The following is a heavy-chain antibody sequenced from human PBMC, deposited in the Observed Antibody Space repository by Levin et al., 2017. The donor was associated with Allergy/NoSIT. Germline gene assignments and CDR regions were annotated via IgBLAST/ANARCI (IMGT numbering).Heavy chain of an antibody. J-gene: IGHJ4*02. CDR2: IYPGDSDA. CDR1: GYSFTSYW. V-gene: IGHV5-51*01. Sequence: GESLKISCKGSGYSFTSYWIGWVRQMPGKGLEWMGIIYPGDSDARYSPSFQGQVTISADKSISTAYLQWSSLKASDTAMYYCARRISSGWSVVVYFDYWGQGTLVTVSS. D-gene: IGHD6-19*01. CDR3: ARRISSGWSVVVYFDY.